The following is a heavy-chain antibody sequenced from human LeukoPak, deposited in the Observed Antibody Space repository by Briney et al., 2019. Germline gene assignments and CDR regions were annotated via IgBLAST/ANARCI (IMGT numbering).Heavy chain of an antibody. Sequence: GGSLRLSCAASGFIFSSHSMSWVRQAPGKGLEWVSSISGSSSYIYYADSVKGRFTISRDNAKSSLYLQMNSLRAEDTAVYYCARVMDPGISWTQGVDYWGQGTLVTVSS. D-gene: IGHD2-2*01. CDR3: ARVMDPGISWTQGVDY. J-gene: IGHJ4*02. CDR1: GFIFSSHS. CDR2: ISGSSSYI. V-gene: IGHV3-21*01.